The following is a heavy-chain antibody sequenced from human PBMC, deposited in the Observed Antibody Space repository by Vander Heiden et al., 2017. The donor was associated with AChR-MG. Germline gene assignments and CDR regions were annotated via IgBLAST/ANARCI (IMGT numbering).Heavy chain of an antibody. V-gene: IGHV1-69*06. J-gene: IGHJ6*02. CDR1: GGTFSSYA. Sequence: QVQLVQSGAEVKKPGSSVKVSCKASGGTFSSYAISWVRQAPGQGLEWMGGIIPILGTANYAQKFQGRVTITADKSTSTAYMELSSLRSEDTAVYYCVSWRGRGSGSYYIRYYYYGMDVWGQGTTVTVSS. D-gene: IGHD3-10*01. CDR3: VSWRGRGSGSYYIRYYYYGMDV. CDR2: IIPILGTA.